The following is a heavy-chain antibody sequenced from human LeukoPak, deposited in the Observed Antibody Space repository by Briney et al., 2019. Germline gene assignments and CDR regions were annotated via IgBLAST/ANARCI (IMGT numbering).Heavy chain of an antibody. D-gene: IGHD3-22*01. CDR2: IQQDGSEK. J-gene: IGHJ4*02. Sequence: GGSLRLSCAASGFTFSTFWMSWVHQAPGKGLEWVANIQQDGSEKYYVDSVKGRFTISRDNAKNSLYLQMNSLRAEDTAVYYCAREDSSGSGEDYWGQGTLVTVSS. V-gene: IGHV3-7*01. CDR1: GFTFSTFW. CDR3: AREDSSGSGEDY.